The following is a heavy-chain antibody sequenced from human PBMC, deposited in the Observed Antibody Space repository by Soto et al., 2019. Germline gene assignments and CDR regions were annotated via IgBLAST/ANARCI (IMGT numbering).Heavy chain of an antibody. CDR2: IKSKTAGGTI. CDR3: TARYTVGDP. V-gene: IGHV3-15*05. CDR1: GFTFANAW. Sequence: EVQLVESGGGLVKPGGSLRLSCAASGFTFANAWMSWVRQAPGQGLEWVGRIKSKTAGGTIDYAAPVKGRFTISRDDSKDTLYLQMSSLRTEDTAVYYCTARYTVGDPWGPGTQVIVSS. D-gene: IGHD1-26*01. J-gene: IGHJ5*02.